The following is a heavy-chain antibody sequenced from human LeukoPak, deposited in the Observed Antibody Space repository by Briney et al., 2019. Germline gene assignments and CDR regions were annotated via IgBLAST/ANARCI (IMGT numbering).Heavy chain of an antibody. V-gene: IGHV3-21*04. D-gene: IGHD3-3*01. Sequence: PGGSLRLSCAASGFTFSSYSMNWVRQAPGKGLEWVSSISSSSSYIYYADSVKGRFTISRDNAKNTLYLQMNSLRAEDTAVYYCAKVSGSTYYDFWSGFNDAFDIWGQGTMVTVSS. CDR3: AKVSGSTYYDFWSGFNDAFDI. CDR1: GFTFSSYS. J-gene: IGHJ3*02. CDR2: ISSSSSYI.